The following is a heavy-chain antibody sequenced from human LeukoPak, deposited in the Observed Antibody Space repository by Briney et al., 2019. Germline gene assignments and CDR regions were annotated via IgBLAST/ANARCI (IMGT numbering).Heavy chain of an antibody. V-gene: IGHV1-24*01. J-gene: IGHJ4*02. CDR1: GYTLTELS. D-gene: IGHD2-2*01. Sequence: ASVKVSCKVSGYTLTELSMHWVRQAPGKGLEWMGGFDPEDGETIYAQKFQGRVTMTEDTSTDTAYMELSSLRSEDTAVYYCARAYCSSTSCSDYFDYWAREPWSPSPQ. CDR3: ARAYCSSTSCSDYFDY. CDR2: FDPEDGET.